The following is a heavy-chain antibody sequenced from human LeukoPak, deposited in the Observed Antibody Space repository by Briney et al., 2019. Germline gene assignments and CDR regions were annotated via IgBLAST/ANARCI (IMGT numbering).Heavy chain of an antibody. CDR1: GLTFNSYW. J-gene: IGHJ4*02. V-gene: IGHV3-7*01. CDR2: IKQDGSEK. Sequence: GGSLRLSYAASGLTFNSYWMHWVRQGPGRGLEWVANIKQDGSEKYYVDSVKGRFTISRDNAKNSLYLQMNSLRAEDTAVYYCAREFRRTSDYWGQGTLVTVSS. CDR3: AREFRRTSDY.